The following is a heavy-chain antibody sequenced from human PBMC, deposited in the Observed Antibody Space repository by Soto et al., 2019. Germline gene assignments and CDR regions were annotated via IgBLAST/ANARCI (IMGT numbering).Heavy chain of an antibody. CDR2: IIPIFGTA. CDR3: ASVGYCSGGSCYISNYYYYGMDV. J-gene: IGHJ6*02. Sequence: PPASVKVSCKASGGTFSSYAISWVRQAPGQGLEWMGGIIPIFGTANYAQKFQGRVTITADESTSTAYMELSSLRSEDTAVYYCASVGYCSGGSCYISNYYYYGMDVWGQGTTVTVSS. CDR1: GGTFSSYA. D-gene: IGHD2-15*01. V-gene: IGHV1-69*13.